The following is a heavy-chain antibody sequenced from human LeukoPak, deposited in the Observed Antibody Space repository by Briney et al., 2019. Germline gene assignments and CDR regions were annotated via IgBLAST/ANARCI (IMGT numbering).Heavy chain of an antibody. CDR1: GYTFTGYY. CDR3: ARGRIRITMVRGVQNWFDP. Sequence: RASVKVSCKASGYTFTGYYMHWVRQAPGQGLEWMGWINPNSGGTNYAQKFQGRVTMTRATSISTAYMELSRLRSDDTAVYCCARGRIRITMVRGVQNWFDPWGQGTLVTVSS. D-gene: IGHD3-10*01. J-gene: IGHJ5*02. V-gene: IGHV1-2*02. CDR2: INPNSGGT.